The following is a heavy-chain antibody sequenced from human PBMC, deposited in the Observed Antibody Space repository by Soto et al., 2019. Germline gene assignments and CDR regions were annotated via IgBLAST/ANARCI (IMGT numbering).Heavy chain of an antibody. Sequence: GGSLRLSCAASGFTFSSYGMHWVRQAPGKGLEWVAVMSYDGSNKYYADSMKGRFTISRDNSKNTLYLQMNSLRAEDTAVYYCAKGDSDSRAFDIWGQGTMVTVSS. V-gene: IGHV3-30*18. CDR3: AKGDSDSRAFDI. CDR2: MSYDGSNK. J-gene: IGHJ3*02. CDR1: GFTFSSYG. D-gene: IGHD3-22*01.